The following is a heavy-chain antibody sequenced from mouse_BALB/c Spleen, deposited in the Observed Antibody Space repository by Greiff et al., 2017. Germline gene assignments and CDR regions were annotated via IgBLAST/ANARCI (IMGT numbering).Heavy chain of an antibody. J-gene: IGHJ4*01. D-gene: IGHD2-14*01. CDR3: ARQGGPPDDRYWYAMDY. CDR2: ISSGGSYT. Sequence: EVQLQESGGDLVKPGGSLKLSCAASGFTFSSYGMSWVRQTPDKRLEWVATISSGGSYTYYPDSVKGRFTISRDNAKNTLYLQMSSLKSEDTAMYYCARQGGPPDDRYWYAMDYWGQGTSVTVSS. CDR1: GFTFSSYG. V-gene: IGHV5-6*01.